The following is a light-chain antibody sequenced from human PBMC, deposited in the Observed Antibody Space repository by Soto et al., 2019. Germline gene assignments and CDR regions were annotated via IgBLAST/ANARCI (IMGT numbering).Light chain of an antibody. CDR1: QSVGSGY. CDR2: GAS. J-gene: IGKJ3*01. Sequence: IVLTQSPGTLSLSPGERATLSCRASQSVGSGYLAWYQQKPGQAPRLLIYGASIRATGIPDRFTGSGSGTHFTLTISRLEPEDFALYYCQQYTTSPVTFGPGTKVDVK. V-gene: IGKV3-20*01. CDR3: QQYTTSPVT.